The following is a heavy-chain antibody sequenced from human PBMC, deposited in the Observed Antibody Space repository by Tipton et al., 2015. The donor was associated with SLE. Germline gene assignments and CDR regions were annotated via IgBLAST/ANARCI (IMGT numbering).Heavy chain of an antibody. CDR3: ARSSSEISVYYFDS. Sequence: QLVQSGAEVKMPGESLKISCKGSGYSFTSYWIAWVRQMPGKGLEWMGIVYPGDSDTRYSPSFQGRVTISADKSISTAYLQWTTLTASDTAIYYCARSSSEISVYYFDSWGQGTLVTVSS. CDR1: GYSFTSYW. CDR2: VYPGDSDT. J-gene: IGHJ4*02. V-gene: IGHV5-51*03. D-gene: IGHD3-3*02.